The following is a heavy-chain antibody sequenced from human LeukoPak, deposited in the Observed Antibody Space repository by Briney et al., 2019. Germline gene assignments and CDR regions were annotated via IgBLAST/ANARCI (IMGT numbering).Heavy chain of an antibody. J-gene: IGHJ6*02. CDR2: ISAYNGNT. CDR3: ARDEYNWNDRSYYYYSMDV. D-gene: IGHD1-1*01. CDR1: GYTFTSYG. V-gene: IGHV1-18*01. Sequence: GASVKVSCKASGYTFTSYGISWVRQASGQGLEWMGWISAYNGNTNYAQKLQGRVTMTTDTSTSTAYMELRSLRSDDTAVYYCARDEYNWNDRSYYYYSMDVWGQGTTVTVSS.